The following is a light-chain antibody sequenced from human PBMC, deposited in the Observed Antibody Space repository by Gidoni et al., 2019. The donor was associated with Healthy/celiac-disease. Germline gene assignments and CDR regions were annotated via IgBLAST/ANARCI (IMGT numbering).Light chain of an antibody. CDR1: SSDVGGYNY. CDR2: DVS. V-gene: IGLV2-14*04. CDR3: SSYTSSSSVV. Sequence: GPPGQPITISCTGTSSDVGGYNYVSWYQQHPGKAPKLMIYDVSNRPSGVSNRFSGSKSGNTASLTISGLQAEDEADYYCSSYTSSSSVVFGGGTKLTVL. J-gene: IGLJ2*01.